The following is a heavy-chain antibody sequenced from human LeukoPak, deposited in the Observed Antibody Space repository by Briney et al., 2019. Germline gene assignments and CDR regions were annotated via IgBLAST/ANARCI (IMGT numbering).Heavy chain of an antibody. CDR2: IIPIFGTA. Sequence: SVKVSCKASGGTFSSYAISWVRQAPGQGLEWMGGIIPIFGTANYAQKFQGRVTITADEPTSTAYMELSSLRSEDTAVYYCARDIVVVPAAMGYYYYGMDVWGQGTTVTVSS. CDR3: ARDIVVVPAAMGYYYYGMDV. V-gene: IGHV1-69*13. J-gene: IGHJ6*02. CDR1: GGTFSSYA. D-gene: IGHD2-2*01.